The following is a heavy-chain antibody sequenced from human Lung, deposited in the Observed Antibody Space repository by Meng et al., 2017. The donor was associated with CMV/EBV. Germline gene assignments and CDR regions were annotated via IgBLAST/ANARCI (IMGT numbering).Heavy chain of an antibody. CDR3: ARSITIFQIDY. CDR1: DYNFASYG. V-gene: IGHV1-18*01. CDR2: INTYTGNT. Sequence: ASVXVSCKGSDYNFASYGITWVRQAPGQGLEWMGWINTYTGNTKYAQKFQDRVIMTTDRSTRTAYMELRSLRSDDTAVYYCARSITIFQIDYWGQGTLVTVSS. D-gene: IGHD3-9*01. J-gene: IGHJ4*02.